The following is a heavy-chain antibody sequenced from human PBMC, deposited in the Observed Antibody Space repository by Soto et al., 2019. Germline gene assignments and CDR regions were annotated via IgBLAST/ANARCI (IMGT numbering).Heavy chain of an antibody. J-gene: IGHJ6*02. V-gene: IGHV3-30-3*01. D-gene: IGHD3-22*01. CDR1: GFTFSSYA. Sequence: GGSLRLSCAASGFTFSSYAMHWVRQAPGKGLEWVAVISYDGSNKYYADSMKGRFTISRDNSKNTLYLQMNSLRAEDTAVYYCARDRKVVVVSYGMDVWGQGTTVTVSS. CDR2: ISYDGSNK. CDR3: ARDRKVVVVSYGMDV.